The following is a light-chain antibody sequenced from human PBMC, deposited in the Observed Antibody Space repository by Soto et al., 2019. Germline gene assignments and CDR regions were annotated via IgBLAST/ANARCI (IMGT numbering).Light chain of an antibody. CDR2: AAS. CDR1: HSVNGNY. CDR3: QQYGSSPLT. Sequence: EIVLTQSPGTLSLSPGEGATLSCRASHSVNGNYLAWYQQKPGLAPRLLIYAASTRASGIPDRFNGSGSGTDFSLTITRLEPEDLAVYSCQQYGSSPLTFGGGTKVEIK. V-gene: IGKV3-20*01. J-gene: IGKJ4*01.